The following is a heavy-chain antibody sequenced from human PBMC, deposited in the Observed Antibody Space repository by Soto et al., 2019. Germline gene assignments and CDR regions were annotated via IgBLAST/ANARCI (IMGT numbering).Heavy chain of an antibody. CDR2: IYYSGST. D-gene: IGHD3-3*01. CDR1: GGSISSSSYY. CDR3: ANLRRYYDFWSGANWFDP. Sequence: KTSETLSLTCTVSGGSISSSSYYWGWIRQPPGKGLEWIGSIYYSGSTYYNPPLKSRVTISVDTSKNQFSLKMSSVPAADTAVYYCANLRRYYDFWSGANWFDPWGQGTLVTVSS. V-gene: IGHV4-39*01. J-gene: IGHJ5*02.